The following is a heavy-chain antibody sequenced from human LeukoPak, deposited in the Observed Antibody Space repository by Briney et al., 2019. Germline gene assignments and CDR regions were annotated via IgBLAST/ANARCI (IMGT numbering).Heavy chain of an antibody. D-gene: IGHD3-10*01. V-gene: IGHV3-30*04. CDR3: ARPDDSESFYRANHY. J-gene: IGHJ4*02. CDR1: GFSFNSYP. CDR2: ISIDGNNK. Sequence: GRCLRLSCAASGFSFNSYPMHWVSEAPGKGWEWVAVISIDGNNKYYADSVKGRFTISRDNSNNTLSLQMNGLRVEDTPVYYCARPDDSESFYRANHYWGRGTLVTLS.